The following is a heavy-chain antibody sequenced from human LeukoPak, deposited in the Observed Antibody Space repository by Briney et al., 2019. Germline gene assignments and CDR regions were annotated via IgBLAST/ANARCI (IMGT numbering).Heavy chain of an antibody. V-gene: IGHV4-39*07. CDR1: GGSISTSNYY. CDR3: ARDEGDYGDYYWFDP. Sequence: SETLSLTCSVSGGSISTSNYYWGWIRQPPWKGLEWIGEINHSGSTNYNPSLKSRVTISVDTSKNQFSLKLSSVTAADTAVYYCARDEGDYGDYYWFDPWGQGTLVTVSS. J-gene: IGHJ5*02. CDR2: INHSGST. D-gene: IGHD4-17*01.